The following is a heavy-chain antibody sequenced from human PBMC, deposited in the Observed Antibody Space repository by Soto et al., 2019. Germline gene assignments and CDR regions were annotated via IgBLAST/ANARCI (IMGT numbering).Heavy chain of an antibody. CDR2: TNQDGSEK. J-gene: IGHJ4*02. V-gene: IGHV3-7*01. Sequence: EVHLVESGGGLVQTGGSLRLSCAISESTVSRDWMNWVRQAPGKGLEWVAHTNQDGSEKYYADSVKGRFTISRDNAKKSLYLQMNSLRAGDTALYYCAGGVGEAFWGQGTLVTVSS. CDR3: AGGVGEAF. D-gene: IGHD1-26*01. CDR1: ESTVSRDW.